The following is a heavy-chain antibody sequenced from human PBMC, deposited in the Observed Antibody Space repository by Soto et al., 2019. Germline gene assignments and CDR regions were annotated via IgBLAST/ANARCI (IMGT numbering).Heavy chain of an antibody. CDR1: GFTFSSYW. CDR3: ARDRTYYYDSSGRH. V-gene: IGHV3-7*01. CDR2: IKQDGSEK. D-gene: IGHD3-22*01. J-gene: IGHJ4*02. Sequence: GGSLRLSCAASGFTFSSYWMIWVRQAPGKGLEWVANIKQDGSEKYYVDSVKGRFTISRDNAKNSLYLQMNSLRAEDTAVYYCARDRTYYYDSSGRHWGQGTLVTVSS.